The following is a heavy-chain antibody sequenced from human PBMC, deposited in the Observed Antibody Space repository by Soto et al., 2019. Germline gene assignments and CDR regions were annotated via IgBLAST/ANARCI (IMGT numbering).Heavy chain of an antibody. D-gene: IGHD3-9*01. V-gene: IGHV1-18*01. CDR1: GYTFTSYG. CDR2: ISAYNGNT. J-gene: IGHJ3*02. CDR3: ARSYYDILTMAPRAFDI. Sequence: GASVKVSCKASGYTFTSYGISWVRQAPGQGLEWMGWISAYNGNTNYAQKLQGRVTMTTDTSTSTAYMELRSLRSDDTAVYYCARSYYDILTMAPRAFDIWGQGTMVTVSS.